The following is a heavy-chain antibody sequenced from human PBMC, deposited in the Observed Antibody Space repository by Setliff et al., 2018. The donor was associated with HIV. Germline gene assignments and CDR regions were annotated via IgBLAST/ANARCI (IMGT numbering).Heavy chain of an antibody. CDR1: GFTFSSYS. CDR2: ISSSSSYI. D-gene: IGHD3-9*01. CDR3: ARAQSYDILTGYYLSAFDI. J-gene: IGHJ3*02. V-gene: IGHV3-21*01. Sequence: GGSLRLYCAASGFTFSSYSMNWVRQAPGKGLEWVSSISSSSSYIYYADSVKGRFTISRDNSKNSLYLQMNSLRAEDTAVYYCARAQSYDILTGYYLSAFDIWGQGTMVTVSS.